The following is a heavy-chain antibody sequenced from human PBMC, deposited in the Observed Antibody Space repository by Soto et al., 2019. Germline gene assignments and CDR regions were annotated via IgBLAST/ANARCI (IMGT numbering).Heavy chain of an antibody. CDR2: IIPIFGTA. CDR1: GGTFSSYA. D-gene: IGHD3-22*01. V-gene: IGHV1-69*06. Sequence: SVKVSCKASGGTFSSYAISWVRQAPGQGLEWMGGIIPIFGTANYAQKFQGRVTITADKSTSTAYMELSSLRSEDTAVYYCARGPSRYDSSGYFRDDAFDIWGQGTMVTVSS. J-gene: IGHJ3*02. CDR3: ARGPSRYDSSGYFRDDAFDI.